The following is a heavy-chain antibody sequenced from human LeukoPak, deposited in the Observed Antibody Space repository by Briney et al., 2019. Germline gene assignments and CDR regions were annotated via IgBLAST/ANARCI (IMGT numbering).Heavy chain of an antibody. CDR2: IYYSGST. CDR1: GGSISSYY. V-gene: IGHV4-59*12. J-gene: IGHJ4*02. Sequence: PSETLSLTCTVSGGSISSYYWSWIWQPPGKGLEWIGYIYYSGSTNYNPSLKSRVTISVDTSKNQFSLKLSSVTAADTAVYYCAETYGSGSYYIYWGQGTLVTVSS. CDR3: AETYGSGSYYIY. D-gene: IGHD3-10*01.